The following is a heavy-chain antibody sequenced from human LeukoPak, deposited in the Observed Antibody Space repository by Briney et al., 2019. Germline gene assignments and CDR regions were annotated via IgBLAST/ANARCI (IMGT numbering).Heavy chain of an antibody. CDR1: GGSFSGYY. V-gene: IGHV4-34*01. CDR3: ARGLVGSTSWFDP. CDR2: INHSGST. Sequence: SETLSLTCAVYGGSFSGYYWSWIRQPPGKGLEWIGEINHSGSTNYNPSLKSRVTISVDTSKNQFSLKLSSVTAADTAVYYCARGLVGSTSWFDPWGQGTLVTVSS. J-gene: IGHJ5*02. D-gene: IGHD2-15*01.